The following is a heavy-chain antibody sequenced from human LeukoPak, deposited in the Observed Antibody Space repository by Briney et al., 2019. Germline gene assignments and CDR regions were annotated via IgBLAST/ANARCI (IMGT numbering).Heavy chain of an antibody. CDR2: IYHSGGT. J-gene: IGHJ4*02. V-gene: IGHV4-4*02. Sequence: SETLSLTCAVSGGSISSSNWWSWIRQPPGKGLEWIGEIYHSGGTNYNPSLKSRVAISIDTSKNQFSLKLSSVTAADTAIYFCATNTGSFFAWFDYWGQGILVTVSS. CDR1: GGSISSSNW. CDR3: ATNTGSFFAWFDY. D-gene: IGHD1-26*01.